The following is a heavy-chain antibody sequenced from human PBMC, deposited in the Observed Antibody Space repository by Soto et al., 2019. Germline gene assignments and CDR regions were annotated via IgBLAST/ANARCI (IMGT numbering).Heavy chain of an antibody. CDR3: ARGGQLLSVAFDI. V-gene: IGHV1-3*01. CDR1: GYTFTRYA. Sequence: QVQLVQSGAEVKKPGASVKVSCRASGYTFTRYALHWVRQAPGQRLEWMGWINAGNGITTYSQKFQGRVTITRDKSESTAYMELSSLTSEDTAVYYCARGGQLLSVAFDIWGQGTMVTVSS. J-gene: IGHJ3*02. D-gene: IGHD2-2*01. CDR2: INAGNGIT.